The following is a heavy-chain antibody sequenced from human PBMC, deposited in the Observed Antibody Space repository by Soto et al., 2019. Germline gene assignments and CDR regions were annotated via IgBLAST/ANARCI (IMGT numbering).Heavy chain of an antibody. D-gene: IGHD3-10*01. CDR2: ISNNGNT. CDR3: AKHNSGANSPFDY. CDR1: GGSISDHC. J-gene: IGHJ4*02. V-gene: IGHV4-59*08. Sequence: SQTLSLPFTVSGGSISDHCWSWIRQPPGKGLEWIGYISNNGNTNYIPSLKSRVTISVDTSKNELSLKLSSVTAADTAVYYCAKHNSGANSPFDYWGQGTQVTVSS.